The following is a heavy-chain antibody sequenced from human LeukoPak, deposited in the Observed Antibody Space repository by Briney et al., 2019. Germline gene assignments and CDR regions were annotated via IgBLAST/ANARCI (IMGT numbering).Heavy chain of an antibody. CDR2: ISSTSNYI. D-gene: IGHD7-27*01. V-gene: IGHV3-21*01. CDR3: ARAGDILLVSYFHYYGMDV. CDR1: GFTFSSYA. Sequence: GGSLRLSCAAFGFTFSSYAMSWVRQAPGKGPEWVSSISSTSNYIYYAESVKGRFAVSRDNAKNSLYLQMNSLRAGDTAVYYCARAGDILLVSYFHYYGMDVWGQGTTVIVSS. J-gene: IGHJ6*02.